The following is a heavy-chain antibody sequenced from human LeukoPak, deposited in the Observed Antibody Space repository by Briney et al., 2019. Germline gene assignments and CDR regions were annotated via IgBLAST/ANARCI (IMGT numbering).Heavy chain of an antibody. CDR2: ISYDGSNK. J-gene: IGHJ3*02. CDR1: GVTFSSYA. V-gene: IGHV3-30*04. CDR3: ARDWTGAAFDI. Sequence: AGTLTLSCAASGVTFSSYAMRWVRQAPGKGLEWVAVISYDGSNKYYADSVKGRFTISRDNSKNTLYLKMNSLRAEDTAVYYCARDWTGAAFDIWGQGTMVTVSS. D-gene: IGHD3/OR15-3a*01.